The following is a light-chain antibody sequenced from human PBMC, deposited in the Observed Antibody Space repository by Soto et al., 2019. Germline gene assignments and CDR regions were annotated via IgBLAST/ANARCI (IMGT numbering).Light chain of an antibody. Sequence: EMVLTQSPGTLSLSPGERATLSCRASQSVSSSYLAWYQQKPGQSPRLLMYGASSRATGIPVRFSGSGSGTDFTLTISRLEPEDFAVYYCQYYDSSPTFGQGTKVEIK. CDR3: QYYDSSPT. V-gene: IGKV3-20*01. CDR2: GAS. J-gene: IGKJ1*01. CDR1: QSVSSSY.